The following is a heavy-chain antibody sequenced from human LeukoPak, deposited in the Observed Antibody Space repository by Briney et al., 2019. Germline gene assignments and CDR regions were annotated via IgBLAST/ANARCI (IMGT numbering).Heavy chain of an antibody. Sequence: PSETLSLTCAVYGGSFSGCYWSWIRQPPGKGLEWIGEINHGGSTNYNPSLKSRVTISVDTSKNQFSLKLGSVTAADTAVYYCASQIGMDVWGQGTTVTVSS. J-gene: IGHJ6*02. CDR1: GGSFSGCY. CDR3: ASQIGMDV. V-gene: IGHV4-34*01. CDR2: INHGGST.